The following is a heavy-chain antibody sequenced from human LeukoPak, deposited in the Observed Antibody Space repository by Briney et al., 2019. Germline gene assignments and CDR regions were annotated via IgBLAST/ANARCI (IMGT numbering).Heavy chain of an antibody. V-gene: IGHV3-30*04. J-gene: IGHJ6*03. CDR3: ARDGLRFLEWLLTPRTLYMDV. D-gene: IGHD3-3*01. CDR1: GFTFSSYA. CDR2: ISYDGSNK. Sequence: GGSLRLSCAASGFTFSSYAMHWVRQAPGKGLEWVAVISYDGSNKYYADSVKGRFTISRDNSKNTLYLQMNSLRAEDTAVYYCARDGLRFLEWLLTPRTLYMDVWGKGTTVTVSS.